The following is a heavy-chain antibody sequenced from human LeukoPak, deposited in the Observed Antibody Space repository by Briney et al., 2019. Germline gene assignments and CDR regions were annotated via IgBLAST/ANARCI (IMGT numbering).Heavy chain of an antibody. V-gene: IGHV5-51*01. CDR3: ARLSYDFWSGYPYGMDV. Sequence: GESLKISCKGSGYSFTSYWIGWVRQMPGKGLEWMGIIYPGDFDTRYSPSFQGQVTISADKSISTAYLQWSSLKASDTAMYYCARLSYDFWSGYPYGMDVWGQGTTVTVSS. CDR2: IYPGDFDT. J-gene: IGHJ6*02. D-gene: IGHD3-3*01. CDR1: GYSFTSYW.